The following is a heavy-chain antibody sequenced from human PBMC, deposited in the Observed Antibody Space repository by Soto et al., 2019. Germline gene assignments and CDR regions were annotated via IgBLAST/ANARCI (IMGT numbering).Heavy chain of an antibody. V-gene: IGHV3-33*01. Sequence: LRLSCEASGFTFSGNGMHWVRQAPGKGLEWVAVIWYDGSNKHYADSVRGRFTISRDTSKNTLYLQMNSLRAEDTAVYYCARDLSGDSYIDYWGQGTLVTVSS. CDR3: ARDLSGDSYIDY. J-gene: IGHJ4*02. CDR2: IWYDGSNK. CDR1: GFTFSGNG. D-gene: IGHD2-21*02.